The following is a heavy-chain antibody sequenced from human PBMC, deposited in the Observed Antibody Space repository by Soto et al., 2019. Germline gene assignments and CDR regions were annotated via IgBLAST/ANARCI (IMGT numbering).Heavy chain of an antibody. CDR2: IYRSGST. CDR1: GYSISTCFN. CDR3: ARDCGAAFYQHDS. Sequence: AETLASTFAVSGYSISTCFNWAWIRQPPWKVLEWIGSIYRSGSTYYNLSLKSRVTISSDASNNQISLKLSSVTAADTALYYCARDCGAAFYQHDSWGHGTLDTVSS. D-gene: IGHD2-2*01. J-gene: IGHJ5*01. V-gene: IGHV4-38-2*02.